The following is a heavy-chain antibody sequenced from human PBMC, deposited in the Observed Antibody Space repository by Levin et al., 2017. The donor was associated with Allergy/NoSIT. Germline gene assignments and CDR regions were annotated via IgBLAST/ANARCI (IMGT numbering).Heavy chain of an antibody. CDR1: GCTFSSYA. V-gene: IGHV1-69*13. J-gene: IGHJ6*02. CDR2: IIPIFGTA. Sequence: SVKVSCKASGCTFSSYAISWVRQAPGQGLEWMGGIIPIFGTANYAQKFQGRVTITADESTSTAYMELSSLRSEDTAVYYCGNGVPAAPRHYYYGMDVWGQGTTVTVSS. D-gene: IGHD2-2*01. CDR3: GNGVPAAPRHYYYGMDV.